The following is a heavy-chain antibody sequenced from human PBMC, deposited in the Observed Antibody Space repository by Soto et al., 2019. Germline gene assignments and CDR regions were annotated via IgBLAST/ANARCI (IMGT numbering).Heavy chain of an antibody. V-gene: IGHV4-4*08. J-gene: IGHJ6*01. CDR2: VYTSDYT. CDR1: VASLRSYY. CDR3: ASSAGLRGHLFYYNGMDV. Sequence: KSSETLSLTCRASVASLRSYYWHWIRKPPGKGLEWIGYVYTSDYTRYSSSLKSRVTISVDTSKSQFYLRLNSVTAEDTAVYYCASSAGLRGHLFYYNGMDVCGQGHRVVV. D-gene: IGHD3-10*01.